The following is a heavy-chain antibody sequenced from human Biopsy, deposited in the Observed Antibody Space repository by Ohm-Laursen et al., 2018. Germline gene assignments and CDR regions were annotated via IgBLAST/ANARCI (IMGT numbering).Heavy chain of an antibody. CDR2: IYHTGVT. D-gene: IGHD3-10*01. CDR1: DGSISNIINY. J-gene: IGHJ4*02. CDR3: ARHSFGSGRDF. V-gene: IGHV4-39*01. Sequence: SETLSLTCTVTDGSISNIINYWGWIRQPLGKGLEWLGNIYHTGVTHYNPSLKRRFPISVDTSNNQSSLKLSSLTAADTAVYYCARHSFGSGRDFWGQGTLVTVSS.